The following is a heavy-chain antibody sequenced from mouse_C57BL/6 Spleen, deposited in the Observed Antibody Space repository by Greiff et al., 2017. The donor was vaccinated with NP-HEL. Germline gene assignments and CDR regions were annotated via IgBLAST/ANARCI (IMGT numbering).Heavy chain of an antibody. CDR2: IYPRDGSP. D-gene: IGHD1-1*01. J-gene: IGHJ4*01. CDR3: ARSTTVVATTSYYAMDY. Sequence: QVQLKQSGPELVKPGASVKLSCKASGYTFTSYDINWVKQRPGQGLEWIGWIYPRDGSPKYNEKFKGMATLTVDTSSSTAYMELHSLTSEDSAVYFCARSTTVVATTSYYAMDYWGQGTSVTVSS. V-gene: IGHV1-85*01. CDR1: GYTFTSYD.